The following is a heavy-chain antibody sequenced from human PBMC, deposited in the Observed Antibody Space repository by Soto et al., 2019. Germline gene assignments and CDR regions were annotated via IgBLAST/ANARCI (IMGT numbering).Heavy chain of an antibody. J-gene: IGHJ3*02. CDR3: ARDHWNSRRVGMATFDI. CDR2: IIPIFGTA. V-gene: IGHV1-69*12. D-gene: IGHD1-1*01. Sequence: QVQLVQSGAEVKKPGSSVKVSCKASGGTFSSYAISWVRQAPGQGLEWMGGIIPIFGTANYAQKFQGRVTITADESTSTAYMELSSLRSEDTAVYYCARDHWNSRRVGMATFDIWGQGTMVTVSS. CDR1: GGTFSSYA.